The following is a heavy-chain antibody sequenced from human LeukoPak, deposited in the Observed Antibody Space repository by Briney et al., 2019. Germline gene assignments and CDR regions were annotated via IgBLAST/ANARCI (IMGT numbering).Heavy chain of an antibody. D-gene: IGHD1-26*01. CDR1: GGSISSYY. V-gene: IGHV4-59*01. Sequence: SETLPLTCTVSGGSISSYYWSWIRQPRGKGLEWIGYIYYSGSTNYNPSLKSRVTISVDTSKNQFSLKLSSVTAADTAVYYCAREGWELPRTFDIWGQGTMVTVSS. J-gene: IGHJ3*02. CDR3: AREGWELPRTFDI. CDR2: IYYSGST.